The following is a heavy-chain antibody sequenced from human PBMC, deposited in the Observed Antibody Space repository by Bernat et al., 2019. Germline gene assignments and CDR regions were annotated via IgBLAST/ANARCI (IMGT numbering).Heavy chain of an antibody. CDR1: GYTLTELS. V-gene: IGHV1-24*01. CDR2: FDPEDGET. D-gene: IGHD6-6*01. J-gene: IGHJ4*02. Sequence: QVQLVQSGAEVKKPGASVKVSCKVSGYTLTELSMHWVRQAPGKGLEWMGGFDPEDGETIYAQKFQGRVTMTTDTSTSTAYMELRSLRSDDTAVYYCARVKGPAAPEARWGQGTLVTVSS. CDR3: ARVKGPAAPEAR.